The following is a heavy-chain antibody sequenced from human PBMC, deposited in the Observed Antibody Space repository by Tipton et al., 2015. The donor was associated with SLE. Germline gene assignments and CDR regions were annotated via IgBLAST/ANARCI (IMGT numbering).Heavy chain of an antibody. CDR2: ISYDGSNK. J-gene: IGHJ4*02. D-gene: IGHD3-3*01. Sequence: SLRLSCAASGFTFSSYAMHWVRQAPGKGLEWVAVISYDGSNKYYADSVKGRFTISRDNSKNTLYLQMNSLKTEDTAVYYCTTDPELTYYDFWSGYRRDYWGQGTLVTVSS. V-gene: IGHV3-30*04. CDR1: GFTFSSYA. CDR3: TTDPELTYYDFWSGYRRDY.